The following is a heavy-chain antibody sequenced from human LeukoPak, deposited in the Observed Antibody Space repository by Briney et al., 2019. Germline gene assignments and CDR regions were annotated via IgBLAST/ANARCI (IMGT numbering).Heavy chain of an antibody. CDR2: IYYSGST. D-gene: IGHD3-22*01. CDR1: GGSVSSGSYY. Sequence: SETLSLTCTVSGGSVSSGSYYWSWIRQPPGKGLEWIGYIYYSGSTNYNPSLKSRVTISVDTSKNQFSLKLSSETAADTAVYYCARVPYYDSSGYYPFDYWGQGTLVTVSS. CDR3: ARVPYYDSSGYYPFDY. V-gene: IGHV4-61*01. J-gene: IGHJ4*02.